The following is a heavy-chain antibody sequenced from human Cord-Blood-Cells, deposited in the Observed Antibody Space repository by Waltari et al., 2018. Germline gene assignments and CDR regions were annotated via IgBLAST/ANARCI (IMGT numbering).Heavy chain of an antibody. J-gene: IGHJ6*02. V-gene: IGHV1-69*01. Sequence: QVQLVQSGDEVKKPGSSVKVSCKASGGTFSSYTNSRVLQPPGQGLEWWGGIIPIFGTANYAQKFQGRVTITADESMSTAYMELSSLRSEDTAVYYCASGTGIAAAGTENYYYGMDVWGQGTTVTVSS. D-gene: IGHD6-13*01. CDR3: ASGTGIAAAGTENYYYGMDV. CDR1: GGTFSSYT. CDR2: IIPIFGTA.